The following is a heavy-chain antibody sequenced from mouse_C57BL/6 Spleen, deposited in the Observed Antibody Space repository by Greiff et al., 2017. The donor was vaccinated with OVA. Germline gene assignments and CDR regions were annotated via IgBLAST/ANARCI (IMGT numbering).Heavy chain of an antibody. V-gene: IGHV1-15*01. CDR3: TNYDPYYYAMDY. CDR1: GCTFTDYE. CDR2: IDPETGGT. Sequence: QVQLKESGAELVRPGASVTLSCKASGCTFTDYEMHWVKQTPVHGLEWIGAIDPETGGTAYNQKFKGKAILTADKSSSTAYMELRSLTSEDSAVYYCTNYDPYYYAMDYWGQGTSVTVSS. D-gene: IGHD2-4*01. J-gene: IGHJ4*01.